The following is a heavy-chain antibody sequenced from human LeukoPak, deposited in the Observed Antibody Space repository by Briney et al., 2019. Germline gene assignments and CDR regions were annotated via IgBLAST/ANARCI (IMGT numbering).Heavy chain of an antibody. CDR1: GYTFTGYY. D-gene: IGHD6-19*01. CDR2: MNPNSGNT. CDR3: ARGGFGSGLIGVSGQDDY. J-gene: IGHJ4*02. Sequence: GASVKVSCKASGYTFTGYYMHWVRQAPGQGLEWMGWMNPNSGNTGYAQKFQGRVTMTRNTSISTAYMELSSLRSEDTAVYYCARGGFGSGLIGVSGQDDYWGQGTLVTVSS. V-gene: IGHV1-8*02.